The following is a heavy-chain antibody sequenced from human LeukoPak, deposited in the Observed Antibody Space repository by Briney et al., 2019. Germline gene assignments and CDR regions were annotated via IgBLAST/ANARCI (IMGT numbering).Heavy chain of an antibody. D-gene: IGHD3-22*01. J-gene: IGHJ4*02. Sequence: SETLSLTCTVSGGSISSGSYYWSWIRQPAGKGLEWIGRIYTSGSTNYNPSLKSRVTISVDTSKNQFSLKLSSVTAADTAVYYCARDLTSSGYCYFDYWGQGTLVTVSS. CDR2: IYTSGST. CDR3: ARDLTSSGYCYFDY. CDR1: GGSISSGSYY. V-gene: IGHV4-61*02.